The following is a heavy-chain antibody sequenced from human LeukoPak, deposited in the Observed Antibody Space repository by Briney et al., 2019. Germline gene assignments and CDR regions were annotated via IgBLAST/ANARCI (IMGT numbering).Heavy chain of an antibody. V-gene: IGHV4-4*09. J-gene: IGHJ4*02. Sequence: SETLSLTCTVSGASISNNYWSWIRQPPGRRPEWIGYIYSSGTTKYNPSLQSRVTISIDTSKNQFSLKLMSMTAADTAVYFCGRLLPSPPDFYFDYWGQGTLATLSS. D-gene: IGHD1-14*01. CDR3: GRLLPSPPDFYFDY. CDR2: IYSSGTT. CDR1: GASISNNY.